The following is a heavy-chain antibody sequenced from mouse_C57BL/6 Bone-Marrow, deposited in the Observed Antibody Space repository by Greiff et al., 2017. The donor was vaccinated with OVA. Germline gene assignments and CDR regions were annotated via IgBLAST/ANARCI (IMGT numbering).Heavy chain of an antibody. Sequence: QVQLKQPGAELVKPGASVKLSCKASGYTFTSYWMHWVKQRPGQGLEWIGMIHPNSGSTNYNEKFKSKATLTVDKSSSTAYMQLSSLTSEDSAVYYCAEGTGYYAMDYWGQGTSVTVSS. J-gene: IGHJ4*01. CDR3: AEGTGYYAMDY. CDR1: GYTFTSYW. CDR2: IHPNSGST. V-gene: IGHV1-64*01. D-gene: IGHD4-1*01.